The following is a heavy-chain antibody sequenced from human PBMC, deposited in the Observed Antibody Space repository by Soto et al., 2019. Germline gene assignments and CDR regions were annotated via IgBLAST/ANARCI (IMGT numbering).Heavy chain of an antibody. CDR2: ISAYNGNT. CDR1: GYTFTSYG. Sequence: ASVKVSCKASGYTFTSYGISWVRQAPGQGLEWMGWISAYNGNTNYAQKLQGRVTMTTDTSTSTAYMELNSLTSEDTAIYYCARMESFGSLNWFDPWGQGTLVTVSS. D-gene: IGHD5-18*01. CDR3: ARMESFGSLNWFDP. J-gene: IGHJ5*02. V-gene: IGHV1-18*01.